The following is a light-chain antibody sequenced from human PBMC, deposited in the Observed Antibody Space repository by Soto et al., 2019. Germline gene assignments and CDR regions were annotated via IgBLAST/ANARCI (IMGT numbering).Light chain of an antibody. CDR3: QQYASAPLT. CDR1: QSVGRNY. V-gene: IGKV3-20*01. Sequence: EIVLTQSPGTLSLSPGERATLSCRASQSVGRNYLAWYQQKSGQAPRLLIHLACNRPNGIPDRFSGSESGTHFTLTIRRLEPEDVAVYYCQQYASAPLTFGRGTKVEIK. J-gene: IGKJ4*01. CDR2: LAC.